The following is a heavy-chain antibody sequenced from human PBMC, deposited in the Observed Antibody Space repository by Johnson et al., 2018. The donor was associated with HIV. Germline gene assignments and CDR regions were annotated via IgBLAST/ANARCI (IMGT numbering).Heavy chain of an antibody. Sequence: VQLVESGGGLVQPGGSLRLSCAASGFTFSNAWMSWVRQAPGKGLAWVGRIKSKTDGGTTAYAAPVKGRFTISRDDSKNPLYLQMNSLRAEDTAVYYCARGGYSTILDAFDIWGQGTMVAVSS. D-gene: IGHD6-13*01. CDR1: GFTFSNAW. J-gene: IGHJ3*02. CDR2: IKSKTDGGTT. CDR3: ARGGYSTILDAFDI. V-gene: IGHV3-15*01.